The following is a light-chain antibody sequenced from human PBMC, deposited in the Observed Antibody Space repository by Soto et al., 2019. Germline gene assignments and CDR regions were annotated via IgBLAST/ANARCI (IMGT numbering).Light chain of an antibody. V-gene: IGLV1-40*01. CDR3: QSYDSSEGV. CDR2: GNS. CDR1: SSNIGAGYD. Sequence: QSVLTQPPSVSGAPGQRVTISCTGSSSNIGAGYDVHWYQQLPGTAPKLLIYGNSNRPSGVPDRFSGSKSGTSASLAITGLQAEDEADYYCQSYDSSEGVFGGGTQLTVL. J-gene: IGLJ7*01.